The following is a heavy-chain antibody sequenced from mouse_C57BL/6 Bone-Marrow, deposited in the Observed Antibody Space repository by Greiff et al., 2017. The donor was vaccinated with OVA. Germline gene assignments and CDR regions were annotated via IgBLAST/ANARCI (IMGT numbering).Heavy chain of an antibody. D-gene: IGHD3-3*01. J-gene: IGHJ2*02. CDR1: GYTFTSYW. Sequence: VQLQQPGAELVRPGSSVKLSCKASGYTFTSYWMHWVKQRPIQGLEWIGNIDPSDSETHYNQKFKDKATFTVDKSSSTAYMQLSSLTSDDSAVYYCAKRPRDYLDYWGQGTSLTVSS. CDR2: IDPSDSET. CDR3: AKRPRDYLDY. V-gene: IGHV1-52*01.